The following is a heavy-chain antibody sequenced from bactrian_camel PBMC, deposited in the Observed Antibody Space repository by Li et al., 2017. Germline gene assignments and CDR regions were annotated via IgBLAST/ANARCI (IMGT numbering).Heavy chain of an antibody. V-gene: IGHV3S1*01. D-gene: IGHD2*01. J-gene: IGHJ4*01. Sequence: HVQLVESGGGSVQAGGSLTLSCAAGRYTYKRNCMGWFRQRPGKDREGLAVLWIGGATTTYADSVKGRFIITRDKAKDLVYLQMNGLQPEDTGMYYCAADLQWCRSGYFDPYARLGYRGQGTQVTV. CDR1: RYTYKRNC. CDR2: LWIGGATT. CDR3: AADLQWCRSGYFDPYARLGY.